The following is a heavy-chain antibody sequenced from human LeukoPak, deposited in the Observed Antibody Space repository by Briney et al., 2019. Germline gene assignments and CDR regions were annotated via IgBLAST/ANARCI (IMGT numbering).Heavy chain of an antibody. D-gene: IGHD6-19*01. CDR1: GYTFTGYH. Sequence: ASVKVSCKASGYTFTGYHMHWVRQAPGQGLEWMGWISAYNGNTNYAQKLQGRVTMTTDTSTSTAYMELRSLRSDDTAVYYCARALVAGISYYMDVWGKGTTVTISS. J-gene: IGHJ6*03. CDR3: ARALVAGISYYMDV. CDR2: ISAYNGNT. V-gene: IGHV1-18*04.